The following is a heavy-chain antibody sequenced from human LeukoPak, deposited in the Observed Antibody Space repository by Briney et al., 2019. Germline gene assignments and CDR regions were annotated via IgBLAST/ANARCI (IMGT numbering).Heavy chain of an antibody. D-gene: IGHD3-22*01. CDR1: GGSISSSDW. V-gene: IGHV4-4*02. J-gene: IGHJ3*02. CDR3: ARDSVYYYDSSGSPHAFDI. Sequence: PSETLSLTCAVSGGSISSSDWWSWVRQPPGKGLEWIGEIYHSGSTNYNPSLKSRVTISVDTSKNQFSLKLSSVTAADTAVYYCARDSVYYYDSSGSPHAFDIWGQGTMVTVSS. CDR2: IYHSGST.